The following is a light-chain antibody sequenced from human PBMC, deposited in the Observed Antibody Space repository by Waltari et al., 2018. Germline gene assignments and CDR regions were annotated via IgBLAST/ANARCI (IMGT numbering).Light chain of an antibody. CDR3: QQINSFPHT. CDR2: SAS. Sequence: DIQMTQSQSSVSASVGDRVTITCRASQDINIWLAWYQQKPGKAPKLLIFSASTLQSGVPSRFGGSGSGTDFTLTINSLQPEDFATYYCQQINSFPHTFGQGTKLEI. CDR1: QDINIW. V-gene: IGKV1-12*01. J-gene: IGKJ2*01.